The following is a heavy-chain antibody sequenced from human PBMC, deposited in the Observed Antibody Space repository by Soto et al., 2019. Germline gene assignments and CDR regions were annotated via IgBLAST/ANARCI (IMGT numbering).Heavy chain of an antibody. Sequence: QVQLVQSGAEVKKPGSSVKVSCKASGGTFSSYAISWVRQAPGQGLEWMGGIIPIFGTTNYAQKFQGRVTITADESTSTAYMELSSLRSEDTAFYYCARVVTLVKSFHYWYFDLWGRGTLVTVSS. J-gene: IGHJ2*01. CDR3: ARVVTLVKSFHYWYFDL. CDR2: IIPIFGTT. D-gene: IGHD2-15*01. V-gene: IGHV1-69*12. CDR1: GGTFSSYA.